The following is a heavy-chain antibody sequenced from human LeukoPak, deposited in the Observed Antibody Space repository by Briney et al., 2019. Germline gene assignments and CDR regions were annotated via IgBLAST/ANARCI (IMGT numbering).Heavy chain of an antibody. V-gene: IGHV1-2*02. Sequence: GASVKVSCKASGYTFTGYYMHWVRQAPGQGLEWMGWINPNSGGTNYAQKFQGRVTMTRDTSISTAYMELSRLRSDDTAVYYCARVRGTIQLWLEYYFDYWSQGTLVTVSS. CDR3: ARVRGTIQLWLEYYFDY. D-gene: IGHD5-18*01. CDR2: INPNSGGT. J-gene: IGHJ4*02. CDR1: GYTFTGYY.